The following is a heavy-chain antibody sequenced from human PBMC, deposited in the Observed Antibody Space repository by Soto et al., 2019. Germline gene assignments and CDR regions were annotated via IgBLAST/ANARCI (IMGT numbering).Heavy chain of an antibody. D-gene: IGHD3-22*01. V-gene: IGHV4-30-4*08. CDR1: GGSISRGDYY. CDR2: IHYSGST. CDR3: ARGGTYYYDSSALAAFDI. J-gene: IGHJ3*02. Sequence: SETLSLTCTVSGGSISRGDYYWSWIRQPPGKGLEWIGYIHYSGSTYYNPSLKSRVTISVDTSKNQFSLKLSSVTAADTAVYYCARGGTYYYDSSALAAFDIRGQGTMVTVSS.